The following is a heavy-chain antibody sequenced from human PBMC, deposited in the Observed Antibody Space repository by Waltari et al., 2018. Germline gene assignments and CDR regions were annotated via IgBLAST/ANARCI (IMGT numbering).Heavy chain of an antibody. CDR2: MNPNSGNT. CDR3: ARVVRSLAAAGTYYYYYYMDV. V-gene: IGHV1-8*01. J-gene: IGHJ6*03. Sequence: QVQLVQSGAEVKKPGASVKVSCKASGYTFTSYDINWVRQATGQGLEWMGWMNPNSGNTGYAQKFHGRVTMTRNTSISTAYMELSSLRSEDTAVYYCARVVRSLAAAGTYYYYYYMDVWGKGTTVTVSS. CDR1: GYTFTSYD. D-gene: IGHD6-13*01.